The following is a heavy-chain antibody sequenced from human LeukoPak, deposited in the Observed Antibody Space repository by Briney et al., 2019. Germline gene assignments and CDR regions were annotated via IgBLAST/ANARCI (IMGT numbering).Heavy chain of an antibody. CDR3: ARGHLPRGYNWFDP. CDR1: GGSISSYY. CDR2: IYYSGST. J-gene: IGHJ5*02. V-gene: IGHV4-59*12. Sequence: PSETLSLTCTVSGGSISSYYWSWIRQPPGKGLEWIGYIYYSGSTNYNPSLKSRVTISVDTSKNQFSLKLSSVTAADTAVYYCARGHLPRGYNWFDPWGQGTLVTVSS.